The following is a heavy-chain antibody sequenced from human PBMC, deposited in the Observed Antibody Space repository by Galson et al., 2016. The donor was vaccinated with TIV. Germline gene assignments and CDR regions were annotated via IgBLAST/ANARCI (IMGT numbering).Heavy chain of an antibody. CDR3: AKDSTTTLYYMDV. V-gene: IGHV3-30*02. CDR2: IRYDGSNK. Sequence: SLRLSCATSGFTFSSYGIHWVRQAPGKGLEWVAFIRYDGSNKYYADSVKGRFTISRDNFKNTVYLQMNGLRAEDTALYCCAKDSTTTLYYMDVWGKGTTVTVSS. CDR1: GFTFSSYG. J-gene: IGHJ6*03. D-gene: IGHD4-17*01.